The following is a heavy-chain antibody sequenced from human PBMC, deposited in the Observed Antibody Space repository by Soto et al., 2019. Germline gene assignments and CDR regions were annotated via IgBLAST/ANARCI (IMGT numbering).Heavy chain of an antibody. CDR1: GGTFSSYA. Sequence: QVQLVQSGAEVKKPGSSVKVSCKASGGTFSSYAISWVRQAPGQGLEWMGGIIPIFGTANYAQKFQGRVTSTGDESTSTAYMELSSLRSDDTAVYYCARGLPSRYSSGCFDYWGQGTLVTVSS. CDR2: IIPIFGTA. V-gene: IGHV1-69*01. D-gene: IGHD6-19*01. J-gene: IGHJ4*02. CDR3: ARGLPSRYSSGCFDY.